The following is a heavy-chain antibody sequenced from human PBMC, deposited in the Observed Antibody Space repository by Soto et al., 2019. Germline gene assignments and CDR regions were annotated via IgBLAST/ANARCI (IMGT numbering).Heavy chain of an antibody. CDR1: GYTFTSYY. D-gene: IGHD3-10*01. V-gene: IGHV1-8*01. J-gene: IGHJ6*02. CDR2: MNPNSGNT. Sequence: ASVMVSCKASGYTFTSYYINWVRQATGQGLEWMGWMNPNSGNTGYAQKFQGRVTMTRNTSISTAYMGLSSLRSEDTAVYYCARGHSGMARLYYYGMDVWGQGTTVTVYS. CDR3: ARGHSGMARLYYYGMDV.